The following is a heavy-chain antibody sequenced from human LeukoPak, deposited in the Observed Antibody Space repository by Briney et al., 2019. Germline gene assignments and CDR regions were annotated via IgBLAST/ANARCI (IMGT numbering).Heavy chain of an antibody. J-gene: IGHJ4*02. CDR3: ARDISGDYVSVDY. V-gene: IGHV4-39*07. Sequence: SETLSLTCTVSGDSISSSNCYWGWIRQPPGKGLEWIGSIYFSGGTYYNASLKSRVTISVDTSKNQFSLKLSSVTAADTAVYYCARDISGDYVSVDYWGQGTLVTVSS. D-gene: IGHD4-17*01. CDR1: GDSISSSNCY. CDR2: IYFSGGT.